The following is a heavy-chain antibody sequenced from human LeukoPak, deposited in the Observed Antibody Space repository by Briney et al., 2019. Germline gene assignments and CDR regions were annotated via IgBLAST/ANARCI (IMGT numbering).Heavy chain of an antibody. V-gene: IGHV1-8*01. Sequence: ASVKVSCKASGYTFTSYDINWVRQAPGQGLEWMGWINPNSGGTNYAQKFQGRVAMTRNTSISTAYMELSSLRSEDTAVYYCARRSQAGGTGIGYWGQGTLVTVSS. CDR2: INPNSGGT. CDR3: ARRSQAGGTGIGY. CDR1: GYTFTSYD. J-gene: IGHJ4*02. D-gene: IGHD6-19*01.